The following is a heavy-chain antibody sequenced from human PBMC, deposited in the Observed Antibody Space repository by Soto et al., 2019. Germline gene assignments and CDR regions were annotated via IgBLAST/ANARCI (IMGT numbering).Heavy chain of an antibody. Sequence: SVKVSCKASAGTFSSYAISWVRQAPGQGLEWMGGIIPIFGTANYAQKFQSRVTITGEKSTRTAYMELRSLRSEDTAVYYCARGDSSLFDTWGQGTLVTVSS. CDR2: IIPIFGTA. CDR3: ARGDSSLFDT. CDR1: AGTFSSYA. J-gene: IGHJ5*02. V-gene: IGHV1-69*06. D-gene: IGHD4-4*01.